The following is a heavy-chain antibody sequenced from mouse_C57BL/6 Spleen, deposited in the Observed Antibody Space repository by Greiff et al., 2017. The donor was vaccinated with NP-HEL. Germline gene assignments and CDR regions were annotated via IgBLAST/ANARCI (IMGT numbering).Heavy chain of an antibody. D-gene: IGHD2-1*01. CDR2: IDPSDSYT. V-gene: IGHV1-50*01. J-gene: IGHJ2*01. CDR1: GYTFTSYW. CDR3: AFYYGKGGSYFDY. Sequence: QVHVKQPGAELVKPGASVKLSCKASGYTFTSYWMQWVKQRPGQGLEWIGEIDPSDSYTNYNQKFKGKATLTVDTSSSTAYMQLSSLTSEDSAVYYCAFYYGKGGSYFDYWGQGTTLTVSS.